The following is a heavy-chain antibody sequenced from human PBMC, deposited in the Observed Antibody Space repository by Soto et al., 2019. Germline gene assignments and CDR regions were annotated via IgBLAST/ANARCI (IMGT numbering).Heavy chain of an antibody. V-gene: IGHV4-59*08. CDR3: ARHGVAAYRPVYSDY. CDR1: GGSIISYC. CDR2: IYYSRST. J-gene: IGHJ4*02. Sequence: ASETLSLTCTVSGGSIISYCWSWIRQPPGKGLEWIGYIYYSRSTNYNPSLKSRVTISVDTSKNQFSLKLSSVTAADTAVYYCARHGVAAYRPVYSDYWGQGTLVTVSS. D-gene: IGHD6-13*01.